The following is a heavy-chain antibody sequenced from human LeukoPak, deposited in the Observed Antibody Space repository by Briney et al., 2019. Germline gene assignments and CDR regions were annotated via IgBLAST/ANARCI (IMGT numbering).Heavy chain of an antibody. CDR2: ISWNSGSI. J-gene: IGHJ3*02. CDR3: AKDTRGSFDAFDI. CDR1: GFTFDDYA. V-gene: IGHV3-9*01. Sequence: GGSLRLSCAASGFTFDDYAMHWVRHAPGKGLEWVSGISWNSGSIGYADSVKGRFTISRDNAKNSLYLQMNSLRAEDTALYYCAKDTRGSFDAFDIWGQGTMVTVSS. D-gene: IGHD1-26*01.